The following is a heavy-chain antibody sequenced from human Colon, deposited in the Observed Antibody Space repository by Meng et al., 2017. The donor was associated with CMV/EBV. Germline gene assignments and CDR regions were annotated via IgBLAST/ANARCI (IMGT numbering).Heavy chain of an antibody. CDR2: ISSHGGNQ. D-gene: IGHD3-10*01. Sequence: GGSLRLSCAASGFDFNTRAMHWVRQAPGKGLEWVALISSHGGNQYYADSVKGRFIISRDNSKNSLYLQINSLRPEDTAVYYCASRSYTYFDSGTHASMDVWGQGTAVTVSS. CDR3: ASRSYTYFDSGTHASMDV. J-gene: IGHJ6*02. V-gene: IGHV3-30-3*01. CDR1: GFDFNTRA.